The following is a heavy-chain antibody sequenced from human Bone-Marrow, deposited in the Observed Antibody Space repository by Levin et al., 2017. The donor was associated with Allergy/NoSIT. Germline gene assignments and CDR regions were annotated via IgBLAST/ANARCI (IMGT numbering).Heavy chain of an antibody. D-gene: IGHD5-12*01. Sequence: SETLSLTCGVSGYSINSGYYWGWIRQPPGKGLEWIGSKYHSGTTYYNPSLKSRVTISVDTPKNQFSLKLTSVTAADTAVYYCARDVATTLDYWGQGTLVTVSS. J-gene: IGHJ4*02. CDR3: ARDVATTLDY. CDR2: KYHSGTT. V-gene: IGHV4-38-2*02. CDR1: GYSINSGYY.